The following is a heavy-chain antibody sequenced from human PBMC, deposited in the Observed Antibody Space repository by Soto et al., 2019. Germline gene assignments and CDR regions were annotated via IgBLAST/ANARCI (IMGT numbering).Heavy chain of an antibody. J-gene: IGHJ1*01. Sequence: GGSLRLSCAASGFTFDDYAMHWVRQVPGKGLEWVSGINWNSGSIGYGDSVKGRFAISRDNAKNSLHLQMNSLSAEDTALYYCVKDESINWYSGHFRHWGQGTLVTVSS. CDR3: VKDESINWYSGHFRH. CDR1: GFTFDDYA. D-gene: IGHD6-13*01. CDR2: INWNSGSI. V-gene: IGHV3-9*01.